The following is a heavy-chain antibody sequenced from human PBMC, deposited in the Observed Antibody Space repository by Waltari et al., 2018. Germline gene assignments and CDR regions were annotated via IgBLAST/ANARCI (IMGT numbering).Heavy chain of an antibody. D-gene: IGHD6-13*01. CDR2: IYYSGSI. CDR3: ARILPTWFQQQLVSYGMDV. V-gene: IGHV4-59*01. Sequence: QVQLQESGPGLVKPSETLSLTCTVSGGSISSYYWSWIRQPPGKGLEWIGYIYYSGSINYNPSLKSRVTISVDTSKKQFSLKLSSVTAADTAVYYCARILPTWFQQQLVSYGMDVWGQGTTVTVSS. J-gene: IGHJ6*02. CDR1: GGSISSYY.